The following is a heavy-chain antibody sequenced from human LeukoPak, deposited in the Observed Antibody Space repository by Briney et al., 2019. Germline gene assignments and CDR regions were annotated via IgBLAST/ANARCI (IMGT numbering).Heavy chain of an antibody. V-gene: IGHV3-9*01. CDR2: ISWNSGSI. CDR3: AKDLRAYYDSSGLDY. Sequence: GGSLRLSCAASGFTFDDYAMHWVRQAPGKGLEWVSGISWNSGSIGYADSVKGRFTISRDNAKNSLYLQMNSLRAEDTALYYCAKDLRAYYDSSGLDYWGQGTLVTVSS. D-gene: IGHD3-22*01. J-gene: IGHJ4*02. CDR1: GFTFDDYA.